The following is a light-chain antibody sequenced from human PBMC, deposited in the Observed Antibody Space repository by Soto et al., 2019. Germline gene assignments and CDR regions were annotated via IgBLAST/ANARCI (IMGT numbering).Light chain of an antibody. Sequence: DIQMTQSPSSLSASVGDRVTITCRASQTITSYLNWYHQKPGKAPKLLIYGASKLQSGVPSRFSGSGSGTDFTLTISSLQPEDFATYYCQQSHSPPHTFGQGTKVEVK. CDR3: QQSHSPPHT. CDR1: QTITSY. CDR2: GAS. J-gene: IGKJ1*01. V-gene: IGKV1-39*01.